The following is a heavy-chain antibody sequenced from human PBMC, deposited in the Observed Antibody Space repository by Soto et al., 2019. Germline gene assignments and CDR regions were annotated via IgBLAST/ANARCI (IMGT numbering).Heavy chain of an antibody. CDR3: AKVEERAYYDILTGYFPFDY. CDR2: ISGSGGST. V-gene: IGHV3-23*01. Sequence: SLRLSCAASGFTFSSYAMSWVRQAPGKGLEWVSAISGSGGSTYYADSVKGRFTISRDNSKNTLYLQMNSLSAEDTAVYYCAKVEERAYYDILTGYFPFDYWGQGTLVTVSS. CDR1: GFTFSSYA. J-gene: IGHJ4*02. D-gene: IGHD3-9*01.